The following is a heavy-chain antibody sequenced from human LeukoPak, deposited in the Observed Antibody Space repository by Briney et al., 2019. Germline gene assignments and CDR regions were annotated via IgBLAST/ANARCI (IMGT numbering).Heavy chain of an antibody. Sequence: SETLSLTCAVSGGSIRNSSFYWGWIRQPPGKGLEWIGEINHSGSTNYNPSLKSRVTISVDTSKNQFSLKLSSVTAADTAVYYCARIAAGSNYYFDYWGQGTLVTVSS. J-gene: IGHJ4*02. D-gene: IGHD6-13*01. CDR2: INHSGST. CDR1: GGSIRNSSFY. CDR3: ARIAAGSNYYFDY. V-gene: IGHV4-39*07.